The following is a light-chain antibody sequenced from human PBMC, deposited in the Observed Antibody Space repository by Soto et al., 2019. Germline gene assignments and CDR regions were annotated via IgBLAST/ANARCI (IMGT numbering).Light chain of an antibody. V-gene: IGLV1-40*01. J-gene: IGLJ1*01. CDR3: SSYTSGTTLYV. CDR1: SSNIGTGYD. Sequence: QAVVTQPPSVSGAPGQRVTIPCTGSSSNIGTGYDVHWYQQLPGTAPKIIIYGNSNRPSGVPDRFSGSKSGTSASLAITGLQAEDEADYYCSSYTSGTTLYVFGTGTKLTVL. CDR2: GNS.